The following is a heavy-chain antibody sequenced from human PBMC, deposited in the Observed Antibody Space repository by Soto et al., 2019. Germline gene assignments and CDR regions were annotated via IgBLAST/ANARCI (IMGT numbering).Heavy chain of an antibody. Sequence: ASVRVSCKASGYTFTSYAMDGVRQAPGQRLEWMGWINAGNGNTKYSQKFQGRVTITRDTSASTAYMELSSLRSEDTAVYYCAREFRDNPSPWGQGTLVTVSS. CDR1: GYTFTSYA. CDR3: AREFRDNPSP. CDR2: INAGNGNT. V-gene: IGHV1-3*01. J-gene: IGHJ5*02. D-gene: IGHD1-20*01.